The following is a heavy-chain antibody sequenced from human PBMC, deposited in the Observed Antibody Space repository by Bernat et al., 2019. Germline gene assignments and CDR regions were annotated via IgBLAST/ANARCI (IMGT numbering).Heavy chain of an antibody. CDR3: ARNYDVLAGYYNAFDI. Sequence: EVQLVESGGGLVRPGGSLRLSCAASGFTFSSDSMNWVRQAPGEGLGWVSSISSSSTYIYYADSVMGRFTISRDNAKNSLYLQMSSLRAEDTAVYYCARNYDVLAGYYNAFDIWGQGTMVTVSS. CDR2: ISSSSTYI. V-gene: IGHV3-21*01. CDR1: GFTFSSDS. J-gene: IGHJ3*02. D-gene: IGHD3-9*01.